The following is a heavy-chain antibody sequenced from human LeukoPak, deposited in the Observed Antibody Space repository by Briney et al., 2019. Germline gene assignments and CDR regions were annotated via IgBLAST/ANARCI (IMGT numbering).Heavy chain of an antibody. CDR3: AKDLLYSSSSYSNGVDV. Sequence: GGSLRLSCAASGFTFSSYAMSWVRQAPGKGLEWVSAISGNGGSTYHADSVKGRFTISRDNSKNTLYLQMNGLRAEDTAVYYCAKDLLYSSSSYSNGVDVWGQGTTVTVSS. V-gene: IGHV3-23*01. CDR1: GFTFSSYA. J-gene: IGHJ6*02. D-gene: IGHD6-13*01. CDR2: ISGNGGST.